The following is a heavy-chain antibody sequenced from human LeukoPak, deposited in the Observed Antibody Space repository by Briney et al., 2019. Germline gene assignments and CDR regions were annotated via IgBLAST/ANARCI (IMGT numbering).Heavy chain of an antibody. CDR3: AKDDDDFLDVFDI. J-gene: IGHJ3*02. D-gene: IGHD3-3*01. CDR2: INGSGSST. V-gene: IGHV3-23*01. Sequence: PGGSVRLTCVASGFTFSSYTMSWVGQAAGKGLAGVSGINGSGSSTYHAESARGRFTISRDNSKNTLHLQMNSLRGEDAAIYYCAKDDDDFLDVFDIWGQGTVVTVSS. CDR1: GFTFSSYT.